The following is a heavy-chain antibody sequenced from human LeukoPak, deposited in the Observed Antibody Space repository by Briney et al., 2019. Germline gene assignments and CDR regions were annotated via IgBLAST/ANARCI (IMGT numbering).Heavy chain of an antibody. CDR3: AKGGGWSPAVLFDY. D-gene: IGHD6-19*01. CDR2: IRKDGSEK. J-gene: IGHJ4*02. Sequence: PGGSLRLSCAASGFSFSSYWMSWVRQAPGEGLEWVATIRKDGSEKHYVDSVRGRFTLSRDNARNSLFLQMNSLRAEDTAVYYCAKGGGWSPAVLFDYWGQGTLVTVSS. V-gene: IGHV3-7*03. CDR1: GFSFSSYW.